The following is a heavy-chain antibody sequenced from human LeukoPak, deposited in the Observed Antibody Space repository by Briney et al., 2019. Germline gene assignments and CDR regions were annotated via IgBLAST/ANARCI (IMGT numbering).Heavy chain of an antibody. J-gene: IGHJ4*02. CDR1: GGCISSSSYY. CDR2: IYYSGST. V-gene: IGHV4-39*01. Sequence: PSETLSLTCTVSGGCISSSSYYWGWIRQPPGKGLEWIGSIYYSGSTYYNPSLKSRVTISVDTSKNQFSLKLSSVTAADTAVYYCASENGDFWSGYYTGGRVDYWGQGTLVTVSS. D-gene: IGHD3-3*01. CDR3: ASENGDFWSGYYTGGRVDY.